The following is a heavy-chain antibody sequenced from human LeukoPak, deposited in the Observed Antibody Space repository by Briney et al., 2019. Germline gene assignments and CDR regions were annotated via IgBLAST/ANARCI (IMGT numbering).Heavy chain of an antibody. CDR1: GFTFSTYA. J-gene: IGHJ6*03. V-gene: IGHV3-30-3*02. CDR3: AKHLGYHYYCMDV. Sequence: PGGSLRLSCAASGFTFSTYAMHWVRQAPGKGLEWVAVISCDGSSKYYADSVKGRFTVSRDNSKNTLYLQMNSLRAEDTAVYYCAKHLGYHYYCMDVWGKGTTVTISS. CDR2: ISCDGSSK.